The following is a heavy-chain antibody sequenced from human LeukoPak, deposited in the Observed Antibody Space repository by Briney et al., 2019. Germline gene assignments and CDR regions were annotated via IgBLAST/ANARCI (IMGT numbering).Heavy chain of an antibody. CDR3: ARGPPSVTQGEYYYYYMDV. Sequence: PSETLSLTCAVYGGSFSGYYWSWIRQPPGKGLEWIGYIYYSGSTNYNPSLKSRVTISVDTSKNQFSLKLSSVTAADTAVYYCARGPPSVTQGEYYYYYMDVWGKGTTVTISS. V-gene: IGHV4-59*01. CDR1: GGSFSGYY. D-gene: IGHD4-17*01. CDR2: IYYSGST. J-gene: IGHJ6*03.